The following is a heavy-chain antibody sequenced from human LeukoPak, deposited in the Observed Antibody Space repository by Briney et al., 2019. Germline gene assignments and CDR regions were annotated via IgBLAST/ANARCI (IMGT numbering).Heavy chain of an antibody. Sequence: PSETLSLTCTVSGGSISSYYWSWIRQPPGKGLEWIGYIYTSGSTNYNPSLKSRFTISVDTSKNQFSLKLSSVTAADTAVYYCAGTTYYDFWSGYYKVGTYYYYYYMDVWGKGTTVTVSS. CDR3: AGTTYYDFWSGYYKVGTYYYYYYMDV. V-gene: IGHV4-4*09. D-gene: IGHD3-3*01. J-gene: IGHJ6*03. CDR2: IYTSGST. CDR1: GGSISSYY.